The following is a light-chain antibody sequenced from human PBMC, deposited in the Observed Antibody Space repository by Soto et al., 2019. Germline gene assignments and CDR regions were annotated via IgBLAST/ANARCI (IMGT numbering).Light chain of an antibody. CDR1: QSISNW. Sequence: DIQMTQSPSTLSASVGDRVTITCRASQSISNWLAWYQQKPGKAPKLLIYKTSNLESGVPSRFSGSGSGTEFSLTISSLQPDDFATDYCQQYQSFSLTFGGGTRVEVK. V-gene: IGKV1-5*03. J-gene: IGKJ4*01. CDR3: QQYQSFSLT. CDR2: KTS.